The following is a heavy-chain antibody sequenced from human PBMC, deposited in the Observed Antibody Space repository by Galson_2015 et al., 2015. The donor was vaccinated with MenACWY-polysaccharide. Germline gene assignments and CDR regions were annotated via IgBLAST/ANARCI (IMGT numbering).Heavy chain of an antibody. CDR3: ARPKPVNGWFDP. Sequence: ETLSLTCTVSGGSISSTTYVWAWIRQPPGKGLEWVGGIHYSGSTTYNSSLKSRVTISVDTSKNQFSLKLSSVTAADTAVYYCARPKPVNGWFDPWGQGTLVTVSS. V-gene: IGHV4-39*01. CDR1: GGSISSTTYV. J-gene: IGHJ5*02. D-gene: IGHD2-8*01. CDR2: IHYSGST.